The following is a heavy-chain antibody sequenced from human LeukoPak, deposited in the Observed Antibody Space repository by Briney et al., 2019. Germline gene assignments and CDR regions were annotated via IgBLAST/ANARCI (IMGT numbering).Heavy chain of an antibody. CDR1: GFTFSGYW. CDR2: INSDGSTT. D-gene: IGHD4-23*01. Sequence: GGSLRLSCAASGFTFSGYWMHWVRQAPGKGLVWVSRINSDGSTTNYADSVKGRFTISRDNAKNTLYLQMNSLRADDTAVYYCARSRWVDAFDYWGQGTLVTVSS. J-gene: IGHJ4*02. CDR3: ARSRWVDAFDY. V-gene: IGHV3-74*01.